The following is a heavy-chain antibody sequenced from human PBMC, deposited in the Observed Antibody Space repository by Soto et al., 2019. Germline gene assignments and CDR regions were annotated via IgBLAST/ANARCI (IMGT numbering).Heavy chain of an antibody. CDR2: IVVGSGNT. CDR1: GFTFTSSA. V-gene: IGHV1-58*01. J-gene: IGHJ4*02. D-gene: IGHD1-26*01. CDR3: AAPRRSGSYPDLANFDY. Sequence: SVKVCCKASGFTFTSSAVQWVRQASGQRLEWIGWIVVGSGNTNYAQKFQERVTITRDMSTSTAYMKLSSLRSEDTAVYYCAAPRRSGSYPDLANFDYWGQGTLVTVSS.